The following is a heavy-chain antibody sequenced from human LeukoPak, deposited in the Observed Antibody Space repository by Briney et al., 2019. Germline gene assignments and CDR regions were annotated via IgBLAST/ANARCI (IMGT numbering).Heavy chain of an antibody. V-gene: IGHV1-2*02. CDR1: GYTFTDYY. CDR3: ARGRARIPAALGY. J-gene: IGHJ4*02. D-gene: IGHD2-2*01. Sequence: ASVKVSCKASGYTFTDYYIHWVRQAPGQGLEWMGWINPNNGGTNYAQKFQGRVTMTRDTSISTAYMELSRLRSDDTAVYYCARGRARIPAALGYGGQGTLVTVSS. CDR2: INPNNGGT.